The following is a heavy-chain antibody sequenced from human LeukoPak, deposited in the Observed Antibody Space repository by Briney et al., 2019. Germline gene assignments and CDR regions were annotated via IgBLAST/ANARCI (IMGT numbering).Heavy chain of an antibody. CDR3: ARAADTAMATFDY. V-gene: IGHV4-59*01. CDR2: IYYSGST. CDR1: GGSISSYY. D-gene: IGHD5-18*01. J-gene: IGHJ4*02. Sequence: SETLSLTCTVSGGSISSYYWSWIRQPPGKGLEWIGYIYYSGSTNYNPSLKSRVTISVDTSKNQFSLKLSSVTAADTAVYYCARAADTAMATFDYWGQGTLATVSS.